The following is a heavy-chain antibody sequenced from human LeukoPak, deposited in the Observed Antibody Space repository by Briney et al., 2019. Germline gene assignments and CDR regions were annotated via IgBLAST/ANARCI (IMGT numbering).Heavy chain of an antibody. V-gene: IGHV3-48*04. J-gene: IGHJ4*02. Sequence: PGGSLRLSRAASGFTFSNSNMNWVRQAPGKGLEWVSYISSSGSSIYYADSVKGRFTISRDNAKNLLFLQMNSLRAEDTAIYHCARSLFPFFDYWGQGSLVTVSS. CDR1: GFTFSNSN. CDR2: ISSSGSSI. CDR3: ARSLFPFFDY. D-gene: IGHD3-3*01.